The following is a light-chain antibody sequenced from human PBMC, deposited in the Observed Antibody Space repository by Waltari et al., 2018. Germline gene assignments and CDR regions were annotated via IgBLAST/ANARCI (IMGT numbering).Light chain of an antibody. CDR3: AAWDDSLNGRV. CDR1: SSNIGRNT. V-gene: IGLV1-44*01. J-gene: IGLJ3*02. Sequence: QSVLTQPPSASGTPGQRVTISCSGSSSNIGRNTVNWYQQLPGTAPKLLIYSNNQRPSGVPARVSGSKSGTSASLAISGLQSEDEADYYCAAWDDSLNGRVFGGGTKLTVL. CDR2: SNN.